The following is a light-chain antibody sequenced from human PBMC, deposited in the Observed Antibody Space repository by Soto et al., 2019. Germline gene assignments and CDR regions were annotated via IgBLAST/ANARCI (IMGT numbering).Light chain of an antibody. Sequence: DIQMTQSPSSLSAYVGDRVTITCRASQDINNYLAWLQQKPGTAPKSLIYAASTFPTGVPSKFSGSGSGTDFTLTINSLQPEDFATYYCQQYQSYPPTFGQGTKVEIK. J-gene: IGKJ1*01. CDR1: QDINNY. CDR2: AAS. V-gene: IGKV1-16*02. CDR3: QQYQSYPPT.